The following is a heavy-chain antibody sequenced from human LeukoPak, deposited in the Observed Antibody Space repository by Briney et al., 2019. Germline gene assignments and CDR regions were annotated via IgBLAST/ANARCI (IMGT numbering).Heavy chain of an antibody. V-gene: IGHV3-23*01. J-gene: IGHJ4*02. CDR2: ISNSGGST. Sequence: GGSLRLSCAASGFTFDDYGMSWVRQAPGKGLEWVSGISNSGGSTYYADSVKGRFTISRDNSKNTLYLQMNSLRAEDTDVYYCAKGPLHYIHGTHYFDSWGQGTLVTGSS. D-gene: IGHD1-14*01. CDR1: GFTFDDYG. CDR3: AKGPLHYIHGTHYFDS.